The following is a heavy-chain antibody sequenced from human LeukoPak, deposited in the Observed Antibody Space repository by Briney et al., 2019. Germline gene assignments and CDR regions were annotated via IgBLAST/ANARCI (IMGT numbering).Heavy chain of an antibody. CDR1: GFTFSSYA. J-gene: IGHJ1*01. CDR2: ISYDGSNK. Sequence: GGSLRLSCAASGFTFSSYAMHWVRQAPGKGLEWVAVISYDGSNKYYADSVKGRFTISRDNSKNTPYLQMNSLRAEDTAVYYCARDMSDYGDYLGYFQHWGQGTLVTVSS. CDR3: ARDMSDYGDYLGYFQH. V-gene: IGHV3-30*04. D-gene: IGHD4-17*01.